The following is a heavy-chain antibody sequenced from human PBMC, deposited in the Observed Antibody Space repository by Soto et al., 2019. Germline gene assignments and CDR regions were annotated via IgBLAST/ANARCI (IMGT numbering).Heavy chain of an antibody. CDR2: VSPTFRTS. J-gene: IGHJ6*02. CDR1: GVSFNNNG. Sequence: VQLVQSGAEVKKPGSSVKVSCKTSGVSFNNNGIGWVRQAPGPGLEWMGGVSPTFRTSNYARKFQDRISINAAASTGTGNMELSSLTSEDTAQYYCARVLYYGSGSYSRYGMDVWGQGTTVTVSS. CDR3: ARVLYYGSGSYSRYGMDV. D-gene: IGHD3-10*01. V-gene: IGHV1-69*01.